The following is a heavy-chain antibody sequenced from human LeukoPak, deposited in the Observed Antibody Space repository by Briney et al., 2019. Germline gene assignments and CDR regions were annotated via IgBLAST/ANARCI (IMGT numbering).Heavy chain of an antibody. CDR2: ISRSGSTI. CDR1: GFTFSSYE. Sequence: PGGSLRLSCAASGFTFSSYEMNWVRQAPGKGLEWVSYISRSGSTIYYADPVKGRFTISRDNAKTSLYLQMNSLRAEDTDVYYCARTDTIYSYGTFNYWGQGTLVTVSS. CDR3: ARTDTIYSYGTFNY. J-gene: IGHJ4*02. D-gene: IGHD5-18*01. V-gene: IGHV3-48*03.